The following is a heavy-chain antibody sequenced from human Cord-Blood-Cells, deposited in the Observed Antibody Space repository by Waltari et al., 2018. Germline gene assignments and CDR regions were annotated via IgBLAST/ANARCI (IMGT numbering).Heavy chain of an antibody. CDR2: ISYDGSNK. CDR3: ARDRDGYNNWFDP. D-gene: IGHD5-12*01. J-gene: IGHJ5*02. V-gene: IGHV3-30-3*01. CDR1: GFTFSSYA. Sequence: QVQLVESGGGVVQPGRSLRPSCAASGFTFSSYAMPWVRQAPGKGLEWVAVISYDGSNKYYADSVKGRFTISRDNSKNTLYLQMNSLRAEDTAVYYCARDRDGYNNWFDPWGQGTLVTVSS.